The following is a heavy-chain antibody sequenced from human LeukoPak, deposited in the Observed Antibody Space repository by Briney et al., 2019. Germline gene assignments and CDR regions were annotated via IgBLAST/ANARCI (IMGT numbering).Heavy chain of an antibody. Sequence: SQTLSLTFAISGDSVSNKDAAWNWIRESPSRGLEWLGRTFYRSKWYNDYAVSVKGRMIVSADTSKNQFSLHLNSVTPDDTAVYYCGRTVGYFDYWGQGILVTVSS. D-gene: IGHD2-15*01. CDR2: TFYRSKWYN. V-gene: IGHV6-1*01. CDR3: GRTVGYFDY. J-gene: IGHJ4*02. CDR1: GDSVSNKDAA.